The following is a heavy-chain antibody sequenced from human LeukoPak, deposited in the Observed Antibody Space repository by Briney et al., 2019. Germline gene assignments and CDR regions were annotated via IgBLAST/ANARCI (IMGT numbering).Heavy chain of an antibody. Sequence: SETLSLTCAVYGGSFSGYYWSWIRQPPGKGLEWIGEINHGGSTYYNPSLKSRVTISVDTSKNQFSLKLSSVTAADTAVYYCARDASITMVRGVIDAFDIWGQGTMVTVSS. CDR3: ARDASITMVRGVIDAFDI. V-gene: IGHV4-34*01. J-gene: IGHJ3*02. D-gene: IGHD3-10*01. CDR2: INHGGST. CDR1: GGSFSGYY.